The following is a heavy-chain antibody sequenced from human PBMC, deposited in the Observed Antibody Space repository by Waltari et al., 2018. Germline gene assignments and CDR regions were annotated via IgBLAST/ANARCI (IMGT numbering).Heavy chain of an antibody. CDR1: GYTFTSYD. CDR2: MNPNSGNT. D-gene: IGHD2-2*02. CDR3: ARGIPPFGYCSSTSCYSWFDP. Sequence: QVQLVQSGAEVKKPGASVKVSCKASGYTFTSYDINWVRQATGQGLGWMGWMNPNSGNTGYAQKFQGRVTMTRNTSISTAYMELSSLRSEDTAVYYCARGIPPFGYCSSTSCYSWFDPWGQGTLVTVSS. V-gene: IGHV1-8*01. J-gene: IGHJ5*02.